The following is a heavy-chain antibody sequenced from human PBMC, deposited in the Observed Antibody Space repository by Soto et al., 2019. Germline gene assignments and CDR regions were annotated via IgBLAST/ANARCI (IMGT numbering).Heavy chain of an antibody. CDR1: GYIFTRNG. CDR2: ISVYNGNT. D-gene: IGHD3-22*01. CDR3: ARGACYYGPYYYFAF. Sequence: ASVKVSCKASGYIFTRNGISWVRQAPAQGFEWMGWISVYNGNTNYAQNLQGRVTMTTDTSTSTAYMELRSLRSDDTAVYFCARGACYYGPYYYFAFWGQGTLVTVSS. J-gene: IGHJ4*02. V-gene: IGHV1-18*01.